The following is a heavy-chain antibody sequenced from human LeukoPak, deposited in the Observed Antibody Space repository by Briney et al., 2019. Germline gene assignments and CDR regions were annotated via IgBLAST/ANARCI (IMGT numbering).Heavy chain of an antibody. D-gene: IGHD6-13*01. CDR3: ARRGGYSSSRPRYFDY. J-gene: IGHJ4*02. Sequence: SETLSLTCAVYGGSFSGYYWSWIRQPPGKGREWIGEINHSGSTNYNPSLKSRVTISVDTSKNQFSLKLSSVTAADTAVYYCARRGGYSSSRPRYFDYWGQGTLVTVSS. CDR2: INHSGST. CDR1: GGSFSGYY. V-gene: IGHV4-34*01.